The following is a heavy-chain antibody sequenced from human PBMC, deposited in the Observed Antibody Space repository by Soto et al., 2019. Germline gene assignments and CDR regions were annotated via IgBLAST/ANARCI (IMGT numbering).Heavy chain of an antibody. Sequence: QVQLQQWGAGLLKPSETLSLTCAVYGGSFSGYYWTWIRQPPGTGLEWIGELNHSGSTNYNPSLKSRVTISVATSKNQFSLKLTSVTAAATAVYYCARDKITGLFDYWGQGTLVTVSS. V-gene: IGHV4-34*01. CDR2: LNHSGST. J-gene: IGHJ4*02. D-gene: IGHD2-8*02. CDR1: GGSFSGYY. CDR3: ARDKITGLFDY.